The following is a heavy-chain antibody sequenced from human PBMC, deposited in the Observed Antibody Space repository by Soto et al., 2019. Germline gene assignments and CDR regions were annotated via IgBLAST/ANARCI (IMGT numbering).Heavy chain of an antibody. Sequence: QVQLVESGGGVVQPGRSLRLSCAASGFTFSSYGMHWVSQAPGRGLEWVAVIWYDGSNKYYADSVKGRFTISRDNSKNTLYLQMNSLRAEDTAVYYCARGAVDYYYYYMDVWGKGTTVTVSS. CDR1: GFTFSSYG. V-gene: IGHV3-33*01. J-gene: IGHJ6*03. CDR3: ARGAVDYYYYYMDV. CDR2: IWYDGSNK.